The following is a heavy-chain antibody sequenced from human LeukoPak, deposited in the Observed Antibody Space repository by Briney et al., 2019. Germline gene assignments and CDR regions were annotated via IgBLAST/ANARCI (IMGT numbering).Heavy chain of an antibody. D-gene: IGHD6-19*01. Sequence: SETLSLTCTVSGCCISSSSYYWGWIRQPPGKGLEWIGSIYYSGSTYYSPSLKSRVTISVDTSKNQFSLKLSSVTAADTAVYYCARGSSSGWYGGWFDPWGQGTLVTVSS. CDR3: ARGSSSGWYGGWFDP. CDR1: GCCISSSSYY. V-gene: IGHV4-39*01. CDR2: IYYSGST. J-gene: IGHJ5*02.